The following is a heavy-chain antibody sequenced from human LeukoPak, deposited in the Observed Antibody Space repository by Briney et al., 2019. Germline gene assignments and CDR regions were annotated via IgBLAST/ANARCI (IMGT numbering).Heavy chain of an antibody. CDR3: ARALAAAAGRRAGMMGV. D-gene: IGHD6-13*01. CDR1: GYTFTRYY. V-gene: IGHV1-46*01. J-gene: IGHJ4*02. CDR2: INHSGGST. Sequence: ASVTVSCTASGYTFTRYYMHWVRQAPGQGLEWMGVINHSGGSTIYAQTFQGGFTMTRDMSTSTVYMDLSTLTSEDTAVYYCARALAAAAGRRAGMMGVWGQGTLVTVSS.